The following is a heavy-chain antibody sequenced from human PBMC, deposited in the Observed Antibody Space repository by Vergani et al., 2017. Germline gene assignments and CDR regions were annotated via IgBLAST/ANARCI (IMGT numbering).Heavy chain of an antibody. CDR3: ASKRGACRAAYCHSYDF. J-gene: IGHJ4*02. CDR1: GDSVISTDYH. Sequence: QVQLQESGPGLVKPSETLSLTCTVSGDSVISTDYHWGWIRQPPGKGLEWIGCMDYSGSTSYNPSLESRISISFETPKNQFSLRLTSVTAADTAVYYCASKRGACRAAYCHSYDFWGPGTLVGVSS. V-gene: IGHV4-39*01. D-gene: IGHD2-15*01. CDR2: MDYSGST.